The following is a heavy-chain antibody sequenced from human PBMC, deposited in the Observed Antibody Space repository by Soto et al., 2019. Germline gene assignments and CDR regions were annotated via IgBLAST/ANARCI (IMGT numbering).Heavy chain of an antibody. V-gene: IGHV4-59*01. J-gene: IGHJ4*02. D-gene: IGHD6-19*01. CDR2: SYYNGVT. Sequence: QVQLQESGPGLVKPSETLSLTCTVSGGSISSDSWSWIRQSPGKALEWIGYSYYNGVTKYNPSLKSRVTISVDTSQNQFSLRLTSVTAADTAVHYCARRSRSSSGWYFLDYWGQGTLVTVSS. CDR1: GGSISSDS. CDR3: ARRSRSSSGWYFLDY.